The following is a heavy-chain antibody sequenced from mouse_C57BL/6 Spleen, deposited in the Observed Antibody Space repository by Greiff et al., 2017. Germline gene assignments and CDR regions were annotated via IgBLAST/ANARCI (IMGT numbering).Heavy chain of an antibody. CDR3: ARKGDGYYDWYFDV. CDR2: IDSSDSET. J-gene: IGHJ1*03. Sequence: QVQLQQPGAELVRPGSSVKLSCKASGYTFTSYWMHWVKQRPIQGLEWIGNIDSSDSETHYNQKFKDKATLAVDKSSSTAYMQLSSLKSEDSAVYDCARKGDGYYDWYFDVWGTGTTVTVSS. D-gene: IGHD2-3*01. CDR1: GYTFTSYW. V-gene: IGHV1-52*01.